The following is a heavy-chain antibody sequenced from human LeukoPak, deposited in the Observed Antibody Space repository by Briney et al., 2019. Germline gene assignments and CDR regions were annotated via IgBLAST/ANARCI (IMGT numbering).Heavy chain of an antibody. D-gene: IGHD5-12*01. Sequence: PSETLSLTCTVSGGSISGYYWSWLRQPPGRGLEWIGYFYYSRSTNYNPSLKGPVTISVDTSKNQFSLKLSSVTAADTAVYYCARGPNSGYGRFDYWGQGTLVTVSS. CDR2: FYYSRST. CDR3: ARGPNSGYGRFDY. CDR1: GGSISGYY. J-gene: IGHJ4*02. V-gene: IGHV4-59*01.